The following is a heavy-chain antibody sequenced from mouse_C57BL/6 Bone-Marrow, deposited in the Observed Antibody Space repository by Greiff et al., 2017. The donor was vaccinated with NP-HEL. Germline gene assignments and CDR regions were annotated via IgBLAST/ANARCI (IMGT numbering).Heavy chain of an antibody. Sequence: QVQLQQPGAELVKPGASVKLSCKASGYTFTSYWMHWVKQRPGQGLEWIGMIHPNSGSTNYNEKFKSKATLTVDKSSSTAYMQLSSLTSEDSAVYYCASGDGYYGRDFDYWGQGTTLTVSS. J-gene: IGHJ2*01. V-gene: IGHV1-64*01. CDR3: ASGDGYYGRDFDY. D-gene: IGHD2-3*01. CDR1: GYTFTSYW. CDR2: IHPNSGST.